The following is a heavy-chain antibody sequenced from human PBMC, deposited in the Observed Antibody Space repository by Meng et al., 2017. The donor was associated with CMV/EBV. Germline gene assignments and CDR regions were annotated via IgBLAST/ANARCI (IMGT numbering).Heavy chain of an antibody. Sequence: HITMQESCPSRVQPTQALARACPCSGFSPLACGVGVGWIRQPPGKALEWLAPIYWNDDKRYSPSLKSRLTIPKATSKNQVVLTMTNMDPVDTATYYCAHRGSYGYHGYWGQGTLVTVSS. CDR1: GFSPLACGVG. CDR2: IYWNDDK. J-gene: IGHJ4*02. CDR3: AHRGSYGYHGY. V-gene: IGHV2-5*01. D-gene: IGHD5-18*01.